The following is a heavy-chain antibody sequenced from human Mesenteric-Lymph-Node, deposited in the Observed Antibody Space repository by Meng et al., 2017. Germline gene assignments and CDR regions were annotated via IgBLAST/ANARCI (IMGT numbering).Heavy chain of an antibody. CDR2: IYHSGST. D-gene: IGHD3-22*01. CDR3: ARGYYDSSGYGYWYFDL. V-gene: IGHV4-30-4*01. J-gene: IGHJ2*01. CDR1: GGSISSGDYY. Sequence: QVQLQESGPGLVQPSQTLSLTCTVSGGSISSGDYYWSWIRQPPGKGLEWIGYIYHSGSTNSNPSLKSRVSISIDTSKNQFSLNLNSVTAADTAVYYCARGYYDSSGYGYWYFDLWGRGTLVTVSS.